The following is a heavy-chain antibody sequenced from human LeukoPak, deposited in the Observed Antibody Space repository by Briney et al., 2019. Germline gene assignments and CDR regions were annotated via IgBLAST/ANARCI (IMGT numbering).Heavy chain of an antibody. V-gene: IGHV3-30-3*01. D-gene: IGHD1-26*01. CDR1: GFTFSSHA. CDR2: VSSGGNKK. CDR3: ARRGVVGASRWSWFDP. J-gene: IGHJ5*02. Sequence: GGSLRLSCEASGFTFSSHAMHWVRQAPGKGLEWVAVVSSGGNKKFYADSVTGRFIISRDNPKNTVDLQMNSLRPEDTAVYYCARRGVVGASRWSWFDPWGQGTLVTVSS.